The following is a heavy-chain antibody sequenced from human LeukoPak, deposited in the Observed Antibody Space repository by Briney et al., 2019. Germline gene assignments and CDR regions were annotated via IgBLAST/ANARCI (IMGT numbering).Heavy chain of an antibody. J-gene: IGHJ6*02. CDR2: TVSEIDGGTT. D-gene: IGHD1-7*01. CDR1: GFTFNYAW. CDR3: TTDEDWNYARKDV. V-gene: IGHV3-15*04. Sequence: GSLRLSCEASGFTFNYAWMSWVRQVPVKGLEWVGQTVSEIDGGTTDYAAPVKGRFTISRDDSKSTLYLQMNSLKIEDTAVYYCTTDEDWNYARKDVWGQGATVIVSS.